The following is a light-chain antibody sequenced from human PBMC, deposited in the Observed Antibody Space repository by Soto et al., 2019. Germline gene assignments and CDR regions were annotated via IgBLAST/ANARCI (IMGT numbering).Light chain of an antibody. J-gene: IGLJ1*01. CDR1: STDIGDYNW. CDR2: EVT. CDR3: SSYRRPTTLV. V-gene: IGLV2-14*03. Sequence: QSALTQPASVSGSPGQSITISCTGTSTDIGDYNWVSWYQQHPGRAPKLIIYEVTNRPSGVSDRFSGSKSGNTASLTISGLQTDDAADYFCSSYRRPTTLVFGPGTKVTVL.